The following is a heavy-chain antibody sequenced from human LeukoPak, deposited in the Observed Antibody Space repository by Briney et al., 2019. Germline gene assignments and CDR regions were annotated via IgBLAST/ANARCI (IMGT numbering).Heavy chain of an antibody. CDR3: ARNVLPGYFDY. J-gene: IGHJ4*02. CDR2: INSDGSST. CDR1: GFTFSDYY. D-gene: IGHD2-15*01. V-gene: IGHV3-74*01. Sequence: GGSLRLSCAASGFTFSDYYMSWIRQAPGKGLEWVSRINSDGSSTSYADSVKGRFTISRDNAKNTLYLQMNSLRAEDTAVYYCARNVLPGYFDYWGQGTLVTVSS.